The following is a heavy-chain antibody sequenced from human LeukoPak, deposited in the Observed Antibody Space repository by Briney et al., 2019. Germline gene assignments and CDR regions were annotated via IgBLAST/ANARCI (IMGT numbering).Heavy chain of an antibody. CDR1: GFTFSSYA. Sequence: GGSLRLSCAASGFTFSSYAMSWVRQAPGKGLEWVSVIYSGGSTYYADSVKGRFTISRDNSKNTLYLQMNSLRAEDTAVYYCASRRRAVTAPFDSWGQGTLVTVSS. CDR2: IYSGGST. CDR3: ASRRRAVTAPFDS. D-gene: IGHD2-21*02. J-gene: IGHJ4*02. V-gene: IGHV3-66*01.